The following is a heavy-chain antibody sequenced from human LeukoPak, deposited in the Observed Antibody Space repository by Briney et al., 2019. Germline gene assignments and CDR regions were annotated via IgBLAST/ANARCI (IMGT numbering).Heavy chain of an antibody. V-gene: IGHV4-39*01. J-gene: IGHJ4*02. CDR2: IYYSGST. Sequence: SETLSLTCTVSGGSISSSSYYWGWIRQPPGKGLGWIGSIYYSGSTYYNPSLKSRVTISVDTSKNQFSLKLSSVTAADTAVYYCAGPLGNYAYWGQGTLVTVSS. CDR3: AGPLGNYAY. CDR1: GGSISSSSYY. D-gene: IGHD4-11*01.